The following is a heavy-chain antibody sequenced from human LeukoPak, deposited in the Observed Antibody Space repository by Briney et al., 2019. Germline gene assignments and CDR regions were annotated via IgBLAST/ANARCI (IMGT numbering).Heavy chain of an antibody. J-gene: IGHJ3*02. CDR1: GGSISSGGYY. D-gene: IGHD2-2*01. CDR3: ARDGAGYCSSTSCSTKDDAFDI. Sequence: PSETLSLTCTVSGGSISSGGYYWSWIRQPPGKGLEWIGSIYYSGSTYYNPSLKSRVTISVDTSKNQFSLKLSSVTAADTAVYYCARDGAGYCSSTSCSTKDDAFDIWGQGTMVTVSS. CDR2: IYYSGST. V-gene: IGHV4-39*07.